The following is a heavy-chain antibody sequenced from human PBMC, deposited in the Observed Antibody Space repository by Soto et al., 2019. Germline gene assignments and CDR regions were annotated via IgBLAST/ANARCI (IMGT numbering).Heavy chain of an antibody. D-gene: IGHD6-13*01. J-gene: IGHJ5*02. CDR2: ISAYNGNT. V-gene: IGHV1-18*01. CDR3: ARGRATAAAPYNWFDP. CDR1: GYTFTSYG. Sequence: ASVKVTCKDSGYTFTSYGISWVRQAPGQGLEWMGWISAYNGNTNYAQKLQGRATMTTDTSTSTAYMELRSLRSDDTAVYYCARGRATAAAPYNWFDPWGQGTRVTVS.